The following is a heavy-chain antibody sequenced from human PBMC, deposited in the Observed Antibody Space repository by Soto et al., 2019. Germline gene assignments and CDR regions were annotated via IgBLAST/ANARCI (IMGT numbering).Heavy chain of an antibody. CDR2: ISGSGIST. D-gene: IGHD5-18*01. J-gene: IGHJ4*02. V-gene: IGHV3-23*01. CDR1: GFTFSSYA. Sequence: EVQLLASGGGLVQPGGSLRLSCAASGFTFSSYAMSWVRQAPGTGLEWFSGISGSGISTYYADSVKAPFTISRDNSKNPLYLQMNSLRAEDTAVYYCAKSGGYNYGYQETDYWAQGTLVTVSS. CDR3: AKSGGYNYGYQETDY.